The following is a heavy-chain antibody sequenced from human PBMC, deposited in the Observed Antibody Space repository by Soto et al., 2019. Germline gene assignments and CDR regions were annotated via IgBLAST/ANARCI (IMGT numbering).Heavy chain of an antibody. CDR2: IGTAGDT. CDR1: GFTFSSYD. D-gene: IGHD3-3*01. CDR3: ARDLNDFWSGLCMDV. J-gene: IGHJ6*04. Sequence: EVQLVESGGGLVQPGGSLRLSCAASGFTFSSYDMHWVRQATGKGLEWVSAIGTAGDTYYPGSVKGRFTISREHAKNSLYLQMNSLRAGDTAVYYCARDLNDFWSGLCMDVWGKGTTVTVSS. V-gene: IGHV3-13*01.